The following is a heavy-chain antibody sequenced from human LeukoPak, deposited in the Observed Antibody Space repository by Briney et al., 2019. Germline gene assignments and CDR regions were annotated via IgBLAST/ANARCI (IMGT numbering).Heavy chain of an antibody. Sequence: GESLKISCKGSGYSFTSYWIGWVRPMPGKGLEWMGIIYPGDSDTRYSPSFQGQVTISADKSISTAYLQWSSLKASDTAMYYCARRAYCGGDCFHFDYWGQGTLVTVSS. CDR3: ARRAYCGGDCFHFDY. CDR2: IYPGDSDT. J-gene: IGHJ4*02. V-gene: IGHV5-51*01. D-gene: IGHD2-21*02. CDR1: GYSFTSYW.